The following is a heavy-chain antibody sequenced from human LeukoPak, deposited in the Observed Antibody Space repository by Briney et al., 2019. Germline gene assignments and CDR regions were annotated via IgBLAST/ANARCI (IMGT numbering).Heavy chain of an antibody. CDR1: GCTFADYY. Sequence: ASVKVSCKASGCTFADYYMHWVREAPGQGLEWMGWLNPNSGATNFAQKFQGRVTMTRDTSISTAYIELTYMELSRLTSDDTAVYYCARSPDYSYEFDYWGQGTLVTVSS. CDR2: LNPNSGAT. D-gene: IGHD4-11*01. J-gene: IGHJ4*02. V-gene: IGHV1-2*02. CDR3: ARSPDYSYEFDY.